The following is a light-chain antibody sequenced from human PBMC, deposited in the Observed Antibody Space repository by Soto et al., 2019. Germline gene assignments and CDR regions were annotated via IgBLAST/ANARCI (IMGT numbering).Light chain of an antibody. CDR2: AAS. Sequence: DIQMTQSPSSLSATVGDRVTITCRASQSISSYLNWYQQKPGKAPKLLIYAASSLEGGVPSRFSGSGSGTEFTLTITSLQPDDFGVYYCQHYKSSSTFGQGTKVDIK. CDR3: QHYKSSST. V-gene: IGKV1-39*01. CDR1: QSISSY. J-gene: IGKJ1*01.